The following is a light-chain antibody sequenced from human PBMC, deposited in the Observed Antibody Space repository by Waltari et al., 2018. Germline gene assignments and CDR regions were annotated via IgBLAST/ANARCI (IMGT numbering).Light chain of an antibody. V-gene: IGKV3-20*01. Sequence: DIVFTQSPGTLSLSPGESAPLSCRTSQSVTRALAWYQHKPGQAPRLLISGASNRATGIPDRFSGSGSGTDFSLTISSLEPEDFAVYYCQHYLRLPVTFGQGTKVEVK. CDR3: QHYLRLPVT. CDR2: GAS. J-gene: IGKJ1*01. CDR1: QSVTRA.